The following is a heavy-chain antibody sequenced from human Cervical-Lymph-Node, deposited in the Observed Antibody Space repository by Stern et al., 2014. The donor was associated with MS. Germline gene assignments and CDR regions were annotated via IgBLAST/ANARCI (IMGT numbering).Heavy chain of an antibody. Sequence: EVQLVESGGGLVKPGGSLRLSCAASGFIFSAYTMNWVRQAPGKGLEWVSSISDSGSYIYYADSVKGRFTISRDNARNSLYLQMNSLRAEDTAVYYCASQPLSWYDYWGQGTLVTVSS. CDR2: ISDSGSYI. D-gene: IGHD6-13*01. V-gene: IGHV3-21*06. CDR1: GFIFSAYT. J-gene: IGHJ4*02. CDR3: ASQPLSWYDY.